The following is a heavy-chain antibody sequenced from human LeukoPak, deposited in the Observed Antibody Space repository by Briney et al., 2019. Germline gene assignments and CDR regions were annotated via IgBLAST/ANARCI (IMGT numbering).Heavy chain of an antibody. V-gene: IGHV3-23*01. J-gene: IGHJ4*02. D-gene: IGHD5-18*01. CDR2: ISGSGGST. CDR3: AKSPTSWIQLWFYFDY. CDR1: GFTFSSYA. Sequence: PGGSLRLSCAASGFTFSSYAMSWVRQAPGKGLEWVSAISGSGGSTYYADSVKGRFTISRDNSKNTLYLQMNSLRAEDTAVYYCAKSPTSWIQLWFYFDYRGQGTLVTVSS.